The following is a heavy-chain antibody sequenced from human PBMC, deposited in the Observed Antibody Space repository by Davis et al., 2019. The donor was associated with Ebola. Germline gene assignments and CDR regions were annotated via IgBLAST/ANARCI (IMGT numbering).Heavy chain of an antibody. V-gene: IGHV3-21*01. J-gene: IGHJ5*02. CDR3: ASLVVTPLEDWFDP. Sequence: PGGSLRLSCAASGFTFSSYSMNWVRQAPGKGLEWVSSISSSSSYIYYADSVKGRFTISRDNAKNSLYLQMNSLRAEDTAVYYCASLVVTPLEDWFDPWDQGTLVTVSS. CDR2: ISSSSSYI. D-gene: IGHD3-22*01. CDR1: GFTFSSYS.